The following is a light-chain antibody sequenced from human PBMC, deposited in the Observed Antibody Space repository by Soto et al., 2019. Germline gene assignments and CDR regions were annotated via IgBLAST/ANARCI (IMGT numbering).Light chain of an antibody. CDR1: QSVSSNY. Sequence: EIVLTQSPGTLSLSPGERATLTCRASQSVSSNYLAWFQQKPGQAPRLLIYGAFRRATGIPDRFSASGSGTDFTLTISRLEAEDFAVYYCKQYGSSPTCTSGQWTKV. CDR2: GAF. V-gene: IGKV3-20*01. CDR3: KQYGSSPTCT. J-gene: IGKJ1*01.